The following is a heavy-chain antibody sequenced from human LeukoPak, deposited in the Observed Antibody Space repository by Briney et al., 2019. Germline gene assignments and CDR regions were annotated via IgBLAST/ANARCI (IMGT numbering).Heavy chain of an antibody. Sequence: ASVKVSCKASGYTFTSYDISLVRQAPGQGLEWMGWISAYNGNTNYAQKLQGRVTMTTDTSTSTAYMELRSLRSDDTAVYYCARKVDTAMVQDFDYWGQGTLVTVSS. CDR1: GYTFTSYD. CDR2: ISAYNGNT. CDR3: ARKVDTAMVQDFDY. J-gene: IGHJ4*02. V-gene: IGHV1-18*01. D-gene: IGHD5-18*01.